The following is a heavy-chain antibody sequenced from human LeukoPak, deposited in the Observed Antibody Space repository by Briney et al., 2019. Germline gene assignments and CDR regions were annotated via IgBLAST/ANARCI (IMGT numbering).Heavy chain of an antibody. CDR2: ISSSSSYI. CDR3: ARLNSSALDY. J-gene: IGHJ4*02. CDR1: GFTVSSNY. V-gene: IGHV3-21*01. Sequence: GGSLRLSCAASGFTVSSNYMSWVRQAPGKGLEWVSSISSSSSYIYYADSVKGRFTISRDNAKNSLYLQMNSLRAEDTAVYYCARLNSSALDYWGQGTLVTVSS. D-gene: IGHD6-19*01.